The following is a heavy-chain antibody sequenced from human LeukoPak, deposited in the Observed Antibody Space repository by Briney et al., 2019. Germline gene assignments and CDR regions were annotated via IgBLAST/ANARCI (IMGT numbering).Heavy chain of an antibody. V-gene: IGHV3-23*01. D-gene: IGHD3-3*01. J-gene: IGHJ4*02. CDR2: ISGSGGST. CDR1: GFTFSSYG. CDR3: AKEYYDFWSGFILTLDY. Sequence: GGSLRLSCAASGFTFSSYGMSWVRQAPGKGLEWVSAISGSGGSTYYADSVKGRFTISRDNSKDTLYLQMNSLRAEDTAVYYCAKEYYDFWSGFILTLDYWGQGTLVTVSS.